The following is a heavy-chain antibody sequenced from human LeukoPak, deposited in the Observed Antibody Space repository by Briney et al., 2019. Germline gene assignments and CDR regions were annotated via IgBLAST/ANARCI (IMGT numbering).Heavy chain of an antibody. CDR2: ISGSGGSP. D-gene: IGHD6-19*01. Sequence: GGSLRLSCAASGFTFSSYAMTWVRQVPGTGLEWISVISGSGGSPHYADSVKGRFTIARDNAKNTLYMEMNSLRAEDTAVYYCAKGQGVAVAGTWAFDHWGQGTLVTVSS. J-gene: IGHJ4*02. V-gene: IGHV3-23*01. CDR3: AKGQGVAVAGTWAFDH. CDR1: GFTFSSYA.